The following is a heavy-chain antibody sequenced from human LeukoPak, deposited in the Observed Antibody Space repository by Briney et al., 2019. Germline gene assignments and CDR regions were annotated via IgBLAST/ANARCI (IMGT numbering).Heavy chain of an antibody. D-gene: IGHD3-16*02. CDR3: ARAYQRLGGLSLPDY. CDR1: GYSFNSQG. V-gene: IGHV7-4-1*02. Sequence: ASVKVSCKASGYSFNSQGMNWVRQVPGQGLEWMGWINTHSGNPTYAQGFTGRFVFSLDTSVSTSYLQISSLKAEDTAVYYCARAYQRLGGLSLPDYWGQGTLVTVSS. J-gene: IGHJ4*02. CDR2: INTHSGNP.